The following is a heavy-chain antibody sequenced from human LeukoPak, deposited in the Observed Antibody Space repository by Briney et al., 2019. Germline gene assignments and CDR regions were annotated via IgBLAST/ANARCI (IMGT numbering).Heavy chain of an antibody. CDR3: ARDVGCSSTSCRGYFDY. D-gene: IGHD2-2*01. Sequence: XGYTFTVYXXXXXRQAPGQGLXXXXXXNPNSGGTNYAQKFQGRVTITRDTSISTAYMELSRLRSDDTAVYYCARDVGCSSTSCRGYFDYWGQGTLVTVSS. CDR1: GYTFTVYX. V-gene: IGHV1-2*02. J-gene: IGHJ4*02. CDR2: XNPNSGGT.